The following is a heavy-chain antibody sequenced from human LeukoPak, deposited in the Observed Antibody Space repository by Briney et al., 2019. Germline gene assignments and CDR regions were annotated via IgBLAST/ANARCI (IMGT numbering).Heavy chain of an antibody. CDR3: ARDRGHYYDSSGYAFDI. D-gene: IGHD3-22*01. Sequence: SETLSLTCAVSGGSISSGGYSWSWIRQPPGKGLEWIGYIYHSGSTYYNPSLKSRVTISVDRSKNQFSLKLSSVTAADTAVYYRARDRGHYYDSSGYAFDIWGQGTMVTVSS. CDR1: GGSISSGGYS. V-gene: IGHV4-30-2*01. CDR2: IYHSGST. J-gene: IGHJ3*02.